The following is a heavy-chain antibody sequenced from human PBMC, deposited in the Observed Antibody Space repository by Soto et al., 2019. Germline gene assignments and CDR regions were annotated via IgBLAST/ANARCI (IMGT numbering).Heavy chain of an antibody. J-gene: IGHJ4*02. D-gene: IGHD5-18*01. CDR2: IYYSGST. V-gene: IGHV4-39*01. Sequence: SETLSLTCTVSGGSISSSSYSWGWIRQHPGKGLEWIGSIYYSGSTYYNPSLKSRVTISVDTSKNQFSLKLSSVTAADTAVYYCARQGYSYACDYWGQGTLVTVSS. CDR3: ARQGYSYACDY. CDR1: GGSISSSSYS.